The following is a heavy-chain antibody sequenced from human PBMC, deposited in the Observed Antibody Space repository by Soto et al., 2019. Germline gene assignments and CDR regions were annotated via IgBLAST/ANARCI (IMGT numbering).Heavy chain of an antibody. J-gene: IGHJ4*02. CDR3: ARKNDYYDY. V-gene: IGHV4-59*01. CDR1: GGSISSYY. Sequence: SETLSLTCTVSGGSISSYYWSWIRQPPGKGLEWIGYISNSGSTNYNPSLKSRVTISVDTSKNQFSLKLSSVTAADTAVYYCARKNDYYDYWGQGTRVTVSS. CDR2: ISNSGST.